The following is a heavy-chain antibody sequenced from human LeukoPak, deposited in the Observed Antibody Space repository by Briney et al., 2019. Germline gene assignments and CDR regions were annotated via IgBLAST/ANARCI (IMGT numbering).Heavy chain of an antibody. Sequence: GASVKVSCKASGYTFTSYAMHWVRQAPGQRLEWMGWINAGNGNTKYSQEFQGRVTITRDTSTSTAYMELRSLRSDDTAVYYCARDSWYFDWLLRGPSCFDYWGQGTLVTVSS. J-gene: IGHJ4*02. CDR3: ARDSWYFDWLLRGPSCFDY. CDR1: GYTFTSYA. CDR2: INAGNGNT. D-gene: IGHD3-9*01. V-gene: IGHV1-3*01.